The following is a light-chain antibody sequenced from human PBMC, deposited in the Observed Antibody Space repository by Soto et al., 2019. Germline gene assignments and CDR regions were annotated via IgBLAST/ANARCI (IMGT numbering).Light chain of an antibody. CDR1: HSVRSN. CDR2: GAS. J-gene: IGKJ1*01. Sequence: EIVMTQSPATLSVSPGERATLSCRASHSVRSNLAWYQQKPGQAPRLLIYGASTRATGIPARFSGSGSGTEFTLTISSLQSEDFAVYYCQQYNNWLWTFGQGTKVDIK. CDR3: QQYNNWLWT. V-gene: IGKV3-15*01.